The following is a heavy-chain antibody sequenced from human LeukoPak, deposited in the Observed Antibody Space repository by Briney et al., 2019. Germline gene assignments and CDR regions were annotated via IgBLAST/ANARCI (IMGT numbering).Heavy chain of an antibody. J-gene: IGHJ4*02. V-gene: IGHV4-34*01. CDR3: ASRKLGNDY. CDR2: INHSGST. Sequence: SETLSLTCAVYGGSFSGYYWSWIRQPPGKGLEWIGEINHSGSTNYDPSLKSRVTISADTSKNQFSLKLSSVTAADTAVYYCASRKLGNDYWGQGTLVTVSS. D-gene: IGHD7-27*01. CDR1: GGSFSGYY.